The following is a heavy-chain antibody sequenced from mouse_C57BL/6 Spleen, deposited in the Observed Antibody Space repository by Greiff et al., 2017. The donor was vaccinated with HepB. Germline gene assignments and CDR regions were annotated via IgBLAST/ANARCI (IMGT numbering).Heavy chain of an antibody. CDR2: IHPNSGST. D-gene: IGHD1-1*01. V-gene: IGHV1-64*01. CDR1: GYTFTSYW. CDR3: ARNYGSSSPFAY. Sequence: VQLQQPGAELVKPGASVKLSCKASGYTFTSYWMHWVKQRPGQGLEWIGMIHPNSGSTNYNEKFKSKATLTVDKSSSTAYMQLSSLTSEDSAVYYWARNYGSSSPFAYWGQGTLVTVSA. J-gene: IGHJ3*01.